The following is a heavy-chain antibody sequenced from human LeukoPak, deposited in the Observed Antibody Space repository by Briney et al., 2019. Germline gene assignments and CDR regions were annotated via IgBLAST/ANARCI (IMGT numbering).Heavy chain of an antibody. Sequence: SETLSLTCTVSGGSINNYYWSWIRQPPGKGLEWIASIYYSGSTYYNPSLKSRVTISVDTSENQFSLKLSSVTAADTAVYYCANSIVGAATAIDYWGQGTLVTVSS. CDR1: GGSINNYY. D-gene: IGHD1-26*01. V-gene: IGHV4-59*05. CDR3: ANSIVGAATAIDY. CDR2: IYYSGST. J-gene: IGHJ4*02.